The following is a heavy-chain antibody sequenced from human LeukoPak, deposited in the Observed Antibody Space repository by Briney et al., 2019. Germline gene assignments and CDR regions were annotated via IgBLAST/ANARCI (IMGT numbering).Heavy chain of an antibody. J-gene: IGHJ4*02. CDR3: AKGSGGSCYSPADY. Sequence: GGSLRLSCAASGFTFTSYGMSWVRQAPGKGLEWVSTLNNVGGEIYYADSVKGRFTISRDDSKNTLSLQMTSLRAEDTAVYYCAKGSGGSCYSPADYWGQGTLVTVSS. CDR1: GFTFTSYG. D-gene: IGHD2-15*01. CDR2: LNNVGGEI. V-gene: IGHV3-23*01.